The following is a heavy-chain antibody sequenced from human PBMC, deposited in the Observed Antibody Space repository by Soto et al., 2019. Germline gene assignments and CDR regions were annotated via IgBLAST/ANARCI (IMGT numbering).Heavy chain of an antibody. CDR2: IFFSGTS. J-gene: IGHJ4*02. Sequence: SETLSLTCTVSGGSMRSSSYYWGWIRQPPGKGQEWIGSIFFSGTSYYNPSLKSRVTMSVDTSKNQFSLKLSSVTAADTAVYYCAKMAMRPSFDYWGQGTLVTVSS. V-gene: IGHV4-39*01. CDR3: AKMAMRPSFDY. CDR1: GGSMRSSSYY.